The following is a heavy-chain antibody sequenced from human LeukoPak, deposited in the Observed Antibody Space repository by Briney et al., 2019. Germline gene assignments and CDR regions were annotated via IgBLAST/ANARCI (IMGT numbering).Heavy chain of an antibody. D-gene: IGHD3-3*01. Sequence: GASVKVSCKASGYTFTSYGISWVRQAPGQGLEWMGWISAYNGNTNYAQKLQGRVTMTTDTSTSTAYMKLRSLRSDDTAVYYCARVPRYDFWSGYYTRDAFDIWGQGTMVTVSS. CDR2: ISAYNGNT. J-gene: IGHJ3*02. V-gene: IGHV1-18*01. CDR3: ARVPRYDFWSGYYTRDAFDI. CDR1: GYTFTSYG.